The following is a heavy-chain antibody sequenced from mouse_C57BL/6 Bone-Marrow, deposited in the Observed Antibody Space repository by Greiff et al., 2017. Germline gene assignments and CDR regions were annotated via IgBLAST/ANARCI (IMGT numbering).Heavy chain of an antibody. Sequence: QVQLKQSGAELVKPGASVKLSCKASGYTFTEYTIHWVKQRSGQGLEWIGWFYPGSGSIKYNEKVKDKATLTADKSSSTVYMELSRLTSEDSAVYFCARHEGPDYYGSSYWYFDVWGTGTTVTVSS. CDR2: FYPGSGSI. J-gene: IGHJ1*03. D-gene: IGHD1-1*01. CDR3: ARHEGPDYYGSSYWYFDV. V-gene: IGHV1-62-2*01. CDR1: GYTFTEYT.